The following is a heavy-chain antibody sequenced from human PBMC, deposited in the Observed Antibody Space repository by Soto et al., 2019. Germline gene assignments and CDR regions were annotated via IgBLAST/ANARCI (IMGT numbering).Heavy chain of an antibody. CDR1: GFTFSSYA. V-gene: IGHV3-23*01. J-gene: IGHJ4*02. CDR2: ISGSGGST. Sequence: EVQLLESGGGLVQPGGSLRLSCAASGFTFSSYAMSWVRQAPGKGLEWVSAISGSGGSTYYADSVKGRFTISRDNSKNTLYLQMNSLRAEDTAVYYCAKIRLYDSSGYYFVGNQGYFDYWGQGTLVTVFS. CDR3: AKIRLYDSSGYYFVGNQGYFDY. D-gene: IGHD3-22*01.